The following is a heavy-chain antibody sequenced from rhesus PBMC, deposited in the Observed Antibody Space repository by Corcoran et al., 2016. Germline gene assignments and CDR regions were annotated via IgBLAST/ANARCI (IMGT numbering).Heavy chain of an antibody. J-gene: IGHJ4*01. CDR3: ARALGGY. Sequence: EVQLVESGGGLAKPGGSLRLSCAASGFSFSDYYMYWVRQVPGKGLEWVSGFRYTCVSPYYADSMKGRFTISRENAKNTLYLQMDSLRAEDTAVYYCARALGGYWGQGVLVTVSS. CDR2: FRYTCVSP. D-gene: IGHD5-42*01. V-gene: IGHV3S18*01. CDR1: GFSFSDYY.